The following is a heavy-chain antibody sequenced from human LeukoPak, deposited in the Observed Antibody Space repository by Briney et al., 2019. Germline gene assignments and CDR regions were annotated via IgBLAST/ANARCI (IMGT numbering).Heavy chain of an antibody. D-gene: IGHD6-6*01. CDR2: ISSSGSTI. CDR3: ASEYSSSDLFDY. V-gene: IGHV3-11*01. CDR1: GFTFSDYY. Sequence: GGSLRLSCAASGFTFSDYYMSWIRQAPGKGLEWVSYISSSGSTIYYADSVKGRFTISRDNAKNPLYLQMNSLRAEDTAVYYCASEYSSSDLFDYWGQGTLVTVSS. J-gene: IGHJ4*02.